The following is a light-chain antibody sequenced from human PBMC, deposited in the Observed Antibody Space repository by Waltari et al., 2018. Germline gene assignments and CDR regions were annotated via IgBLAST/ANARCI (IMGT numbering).Light chain of an antibody. CDR3: CSYSGSGSFPYV. V-gene: IGLV2-23*02. J-gene: IGLJ1*01. Sequence: QSALTQPASVSGSPGQPITISCPRSSNNIGFYDLVSWYQQHPGKAPKLIIFDVIKRPSGVSDRFSGSKSGNTASLTISGLQTEDDADYYCCSYSGSGSFPYVFGPGTRVAVL. CDR1: SNNIGFYDL. CDR2: DVI.